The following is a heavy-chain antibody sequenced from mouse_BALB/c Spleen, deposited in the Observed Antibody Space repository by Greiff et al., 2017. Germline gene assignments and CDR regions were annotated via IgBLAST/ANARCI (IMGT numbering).Heavy chain of an antibody. CDR1: GYSFTGYF. D-gene: IGHD3-1*01. Sequence: VQLKQSGPELVKPGASVKISCKASGYSFTGYFMNWVMQSHGKSLEWIGRINPYNGDTFYNQKFKGKATLTVDKSSSTAHMELRSLASEDSAVYYCARGGAIRYFDVWGAGTTVTVSS. J-gene: IGHJ1*01. CDR3: ARGGAIRYFDV. V-gene: IGHV1-20*02. CDR2: INPYNGDT.